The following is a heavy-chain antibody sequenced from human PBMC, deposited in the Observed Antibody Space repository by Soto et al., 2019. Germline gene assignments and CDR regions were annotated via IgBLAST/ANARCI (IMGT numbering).Heavy chain of an antibody. CDR1: GYTFTTSG. D-gene: IGHD5-18*01. J-gene: IGHJ4*02. CDR2: ISTYNGNT. CDR3: ARGYGYGSTYYFAY. V-gene: IGHV1-18*01. Sequence: QVQLVQSGADVKKPGASVKVSCKASGYTFTTSGITWVRQAPGQGLEWMGWISTYNGNTNYAQNLQGRVTMTTDTFTSTAYMELRSLRSDDTAVYYCARGYGYGSTYYFAYWGQGTLVTVSS.